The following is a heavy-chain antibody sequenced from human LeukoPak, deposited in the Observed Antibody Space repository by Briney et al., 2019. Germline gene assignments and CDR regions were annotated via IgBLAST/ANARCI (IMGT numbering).Heavy chain of an antibody. CDR2: IYTDGST. CDR1: GGSISSYF. Sequence: SETLSLTCTVSGGSISSYFWSWIRQPPGKGLEWLGYIYTDGSTIYNPSLKSRVTISLDTSKKQFSLKLTSVTAPDTAVYYCARRQTFFDYWGQGTLVTVSS. V-gene: IGHV4-4*09. CDR3: ARRQTFFDY. J-gene: IGHJ4*02.